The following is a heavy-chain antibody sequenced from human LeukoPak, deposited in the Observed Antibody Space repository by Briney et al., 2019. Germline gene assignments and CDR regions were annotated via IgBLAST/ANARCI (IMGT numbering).Heavy chain of an antibody. CDR3: ARLSVIVGAALEYYYYYMDV. Sequence: SETLSLPCTVSGGSISSGDYYWSWIRQPPGKRLEWVGESNDSGGTNYNPSLKSRVTISADTSKNQVSLKLTSVTAADTAVYYCARLSVIVGAALEYYYYYMDVWGQGTTVTVSS. CDR1: GGSISSGDYY. V-gene: IGHV4-61*08. CDR2: SNDSGGT. D-gene: IGHD1-26*01. J-gene: IGHJ6*03.